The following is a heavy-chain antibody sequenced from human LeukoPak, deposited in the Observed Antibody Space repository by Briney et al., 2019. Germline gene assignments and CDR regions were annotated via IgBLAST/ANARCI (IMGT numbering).Heavy chain of an antibody. CDR3: ARRGGYDFNDAFDI. Sequence: GEALRISCKGSGCGFTSYWISWGRRMPGKGGGWMGRIEPSDYYTNYSPSFQGHVNISADKSIKTAYLQWRSLKASDTAMYYCARRGGYDFNDAFDIWGQGTMVTVSS. CDR2: IEPSDYYT. D-gene: IGHD5-12*01. V-gene: IGHV5-10-1*01. J-gene: IGHJ3*02. CDR1: GCGFTSYW.